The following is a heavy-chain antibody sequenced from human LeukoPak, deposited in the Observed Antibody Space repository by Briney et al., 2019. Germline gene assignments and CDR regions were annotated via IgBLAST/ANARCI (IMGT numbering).Heavy chain of an antibody. Sequence: NASETLSLTCAVYGGSFSGYYWSWIRQPPGKGLEWIREINHSGSTNYNPSLKSRVTISVDTSKNQFSLKLSSVTAADTAVYYCARGLLWFGELRFDYWGQGTLVTVSS. D-gene: IGHD3-10*01. CDR1: GGSFSGYY. CDR2: INHSGST. CDR3: ARGLLWFGELRFDY. V-gene: IGHV4-34*01. J-gene: IGHJ4*02.